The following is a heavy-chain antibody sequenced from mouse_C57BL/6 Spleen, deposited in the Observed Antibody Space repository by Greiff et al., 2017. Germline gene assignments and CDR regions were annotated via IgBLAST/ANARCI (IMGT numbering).Heavy chain of an antibody. D-gene: IGHD1-1*01. CDR3: AREGELGGSSYGFAY. J-gene: IGHJ3*01. CDR1: GYSITSGYD. CDR2: ISYSGST. V-gene: IGHV3-1*01. Sequence: EVMLVESGPGMVKPSQSLSLTCTVTGYSITSGYDWHWIRHFPGNKLEWMGYISYSGSTNYNPSLKSPISITHATSKNHFFLKLNSVTTEDTATYYCAREGELGGSSYGFAYWGQGTLVTVSA.